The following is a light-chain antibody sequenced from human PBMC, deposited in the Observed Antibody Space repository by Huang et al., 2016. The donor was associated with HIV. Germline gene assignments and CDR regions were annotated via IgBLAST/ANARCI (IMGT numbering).Light chain of an antibody. CDR3: QQLNGYPLT. V-gene: IGKV1-9*01. J-gene: IGKJ4*01. Sequence: NQLTQSPSSLSASVGDRVTISCRASQGISSYLAWYQQKPGKAPKLLIYAASTLQSGVPSRFSGSGSGTDFTLTITSLQPEDFATYYCQQLNGYPLTFGGGTKVEIK. CDR1: QGISSY. CDR2: AAS.